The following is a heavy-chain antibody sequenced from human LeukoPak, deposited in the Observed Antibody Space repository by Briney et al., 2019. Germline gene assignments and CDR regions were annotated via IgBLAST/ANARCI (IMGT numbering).Heavy chain of an antibody. J-gene: IGHJ5*02. CDR1: GGPFSGYY. V-gene: IGHV4-34*01. CDR2: INHSGST. D-gene: IGHD2-15*01. Sequence: SETLSLTCAVYGGPFSGYYWSWIRQPPGKGLEWIGEINHSGSTNYNPSLKSRVTISVDTSKNQFSLKLSSVTAADTAVYYCARGGIVVVVAATPRVWFDPWGQGTLVTVSS. CDR3: ARGGIVVVVAATPRVWFDP.